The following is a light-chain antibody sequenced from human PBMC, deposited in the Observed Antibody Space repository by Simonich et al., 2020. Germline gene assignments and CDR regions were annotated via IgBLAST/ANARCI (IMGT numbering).Light chain of an antibody. CDR3: QSADSSGTYVV. J-gene: IGLJ2*01. Sequence: SYELTQPPSVSVSPGQTARITCSGDALPKQYAYWYQQKPGQAPVRVLYKDSKRPSGIPERFSGSSSGKTVTLTISGVQAEDEADYYCQSADSSGTYVVFGGGTKLTVL. V-gene: IGLV3-25*03. CDR1: ALPKQY. CDR2: KDS.